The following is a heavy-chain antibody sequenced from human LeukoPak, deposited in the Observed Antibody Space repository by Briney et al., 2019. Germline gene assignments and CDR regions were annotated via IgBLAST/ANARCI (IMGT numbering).Heavy chain of an antibody. V-gene: IGHV3-15*01. CDR2: IKSKTDGGTT. J-gene: IGHJ4*02. CDR3: TTGLVVVTGYFDY. D-gene: IGHD3-22*01. Sequence: GGSLRLSCAASGFTFSNAWMSWVRQAPGKGLERVGRIKSKTDGGTTDYAAPVKGRFTISRDDSKNTLYLQMNSLKTEDTAVYYCTTGLVVVTGYFDYWGQGTLVTVSS. CDR1: GFTFSNAW.